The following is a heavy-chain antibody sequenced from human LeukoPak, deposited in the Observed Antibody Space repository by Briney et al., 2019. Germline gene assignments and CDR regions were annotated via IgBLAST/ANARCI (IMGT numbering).Heavy chain of an antibody. CDR3: ARAYHPDKSGFSLAH. V-gene: IGHV4-59*01. J-gene: IGHJ4*02. Sequence: SETLSLTCTVSGGSISNYYWSWIRQSPGKGLEWIGFAYFTGITNANPSLYSRVTMSADTSRNQFFLNLRSVTTGDTAMYFCARAYHPDKSGFSLAHWGQGTMVIVSS. CDR2: AYFTGIT. D-gene: IGHD3-22*01. CDR1: GGSISNYY.